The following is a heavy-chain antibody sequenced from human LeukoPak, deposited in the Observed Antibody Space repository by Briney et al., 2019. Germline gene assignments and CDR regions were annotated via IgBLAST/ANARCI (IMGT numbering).Heavy chain of an antibody. CDR2: IYPGDSDT. CDR3: ARRASGSIWFDP. Sequence: GESLQISCKGSGYSFTTYWIGWVRQMPGKGLEWMGIIYPGDSDTRYSPSFQGQVTISADKSINTAYLQWSSLKASDTAIYYCARRASGSIWFDPWGQGTLVTVSS. J-gene: IGHJ5*02. V-gene: IGHV5-51*01. CDR1: GYSFTTYW. D-gene: IGHD7-27*01.